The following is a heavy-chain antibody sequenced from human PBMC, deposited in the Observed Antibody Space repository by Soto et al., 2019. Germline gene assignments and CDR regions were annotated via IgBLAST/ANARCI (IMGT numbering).Heavy chain of an antibody. CDR3: ARPVDYGDYATYGMDV. V-gene: IGHV5-10-1*01. D-gene: IGHD4-17*01. CDR1: GYSFTSYW. J-gene: IGHJ6*02. CDR2: IDPSDSYT. Sequence: PGESLKISCKGSGYSFTSYWISWVRQMPGKGLEWMGRIDPSDSYTNYSPSFQGHVTISADKSISTAYLQWSSLKASDTAMYYCARPVDYGDYATYGMDVWGQGTMVTVSS.